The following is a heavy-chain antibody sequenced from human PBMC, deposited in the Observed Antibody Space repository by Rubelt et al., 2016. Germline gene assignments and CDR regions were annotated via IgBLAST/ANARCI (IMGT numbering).Heavy chain of an antibody. V-gene: IGHV4-39*07. CDR3: AKGRANSNGWYEGYVHY. CDR2: INHSGDT. J-gene: IGHJ1*01. D-gene: IGHD6-19*01. CDR1: GGSISSSSYW. Sequence: QVQLQESGPGLVKPSETLSLTCTVSGGSISSSSYWWGWIRQSPGKGLEWMGDINHSGDTFYNPSLKSRVTMSVDTFKNQVSLERTAVTAADTAGYYCAKGRANSNGWYEGYVHYWGKGTQVSVSS.